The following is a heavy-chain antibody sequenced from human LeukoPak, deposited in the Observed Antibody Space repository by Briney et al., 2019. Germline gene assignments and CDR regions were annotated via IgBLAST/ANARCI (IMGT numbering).Heavy chain of an antibody. CDR2: IWYDGSNK. CDR3: ARDFGGQPLVEYFDY. J-gene: IGHJ4*02. Sequence: GGSLRLSCAASGFTFSSYGMHWVRQAPGKGLEWVAVIWYDGSNKYYADSVKGRFTISRDNSKNTLYLQMNSLRAEDTAVYYCARDFGGQPLVEYFDYWGPGTLVTVSS. CDR1: GFTFSSYG. D-gene: IGHD6-13*01. V-gene: IGHV3-33*01.